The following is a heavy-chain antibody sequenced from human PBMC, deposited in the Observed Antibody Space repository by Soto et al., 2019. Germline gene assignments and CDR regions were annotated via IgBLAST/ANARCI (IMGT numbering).Heavy chain of an antibody. CDR2: IFSNDEK. V-gene: IGHV2-26*01. D-gene: IGHD3-3*01. CDR1: GFSLSNARMG. Sequence: QVTLKESGPVLVKPTETLTLTCTVSGFSLSNARMGVSWIRQPPGKALEWLAHIFSNDEKSYSTSLKSRLTISNDTSKSQVVLTMTHMDPVDTATYYCARMLTYYDFWSGYFRDAFDDWGQGTLVTVSS. J-gene: IGHJ4*02. CDR3: ARMLTYYDFWSGYFRDAFDD.